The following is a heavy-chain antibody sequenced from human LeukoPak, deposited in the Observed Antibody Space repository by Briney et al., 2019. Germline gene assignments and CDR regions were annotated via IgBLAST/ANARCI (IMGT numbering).Heavy chain of an antibody. CDR1: GGSISGNSYY. J-gene: IGHJ4*02. V-gene: IGHV4-39*07. D-gene: IGHD3-10*01. CDR2: IYYSGST. CDR3: ARDRGGSGAPGYFDY. Sequence: SETLSLTCSVSGGSISGNSYYWGWIRQPPGKGLEWIGSIYYSGSTYYNPSLKSRVTISVDTSKNQFSLKLSSVTAADTAVYYCARDRGGSGAPGYFDYWGQGTLVTVSS.